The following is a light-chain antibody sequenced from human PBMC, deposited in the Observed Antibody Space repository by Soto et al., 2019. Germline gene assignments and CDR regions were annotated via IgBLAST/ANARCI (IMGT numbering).Light chain of an antibody. V-gene: IGLV1-40*01. Sequence: QSVLTQPPSASGTPGQRVTISCSGSSSNIGDNYVYWYQQVPGTAPKLLIYDNTNRPSEVSVRFSVSKSGTAASLAISGLQAEDEADYYCQSFDKSRSAVVFGGGTKVTVL. CDR3: QSFDKSRSAVV. J-gene: IGLJ2*01. CDR2: DNT. CDR1: SSNIGDNY.